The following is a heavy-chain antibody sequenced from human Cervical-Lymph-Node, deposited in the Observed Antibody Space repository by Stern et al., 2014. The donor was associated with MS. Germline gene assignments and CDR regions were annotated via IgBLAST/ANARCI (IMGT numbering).Heavy chain of an antibody. CDR1: GGSISSGGSY. Sequence: VQLEESGPGLVKPSQTLSLSCTVYGGSISSGGSYWSWIRQHPGKGLEWIGCMYYSGSTNYNPSLKSRVTMSLDTSKNQFSLKLSSVTAADMAVYFCARGPRKIRSETRDWYFDLWGPGTLVIVSS. V-gene: IGHV4-31*03. J-gene: IGHJ2*01. CDR2: MYYSGST. D-gene: IGHD4-23*01. CDR3: ARGPRKIRSETRDWYFDL.